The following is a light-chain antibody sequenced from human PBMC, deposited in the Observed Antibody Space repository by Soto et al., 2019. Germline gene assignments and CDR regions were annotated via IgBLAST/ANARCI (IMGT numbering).Light chain of an antibody. CDR1: QTISSW. CDR3: QHYNSYSES. Sequence: DIQMTQSPSTLSGSVGDRVTITCRASQTISSWLAWYQQKPGKAPKRLIYKASTLRSGVPSRFSGSGSRTEFSLTISCPQPDDFATYYWQHYNSYSESVGQGSKV. CDR2: KAS. J-gene: IGKJ1*01. V-gene: IGKV1-5*03.